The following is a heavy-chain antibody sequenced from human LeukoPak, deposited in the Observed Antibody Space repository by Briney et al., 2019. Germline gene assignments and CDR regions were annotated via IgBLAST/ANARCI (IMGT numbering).Heavy chain of an antibody. J-gene: IGHJ4*02. D-gene: IGHD4-17*01. V-gene: IGHV3-11*05. CDR3: AKDRRDNRIYGTFAS. CDR2: ISTTSTYT. CDR1: GFTFSDYY. Sequence: PGGSLRLSCAASGFTFSDYYMSYIRQAPGKGLEWVSYISTTSTYTYYADSVKGRFTISRDTSKNSLYLQMNSLRTEDTAFCTCAKDRRDNRIYGTFASWGQGTPVTVSS.